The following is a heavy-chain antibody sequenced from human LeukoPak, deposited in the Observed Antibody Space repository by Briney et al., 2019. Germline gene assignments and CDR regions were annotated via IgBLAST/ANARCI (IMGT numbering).Heavy chain of an antibody. Sequence: PGRSLRLSCAASGFTFSSYGMHWVRQAPGKGLEWVAVISYDGSNKYYADSVKGRFTISRDNSKNTLYLQMNSLRAEDTAVYYCAKGHILLWFGEFFDYWGQGTLVTVSS. CDR1: GFTFSSYG. CDR2: ISYDGSNK. CDR3: AKGHILLWFGEFFDY. J-gene: IGHJ4*02. V-gene: IGHV3-30*18. D-gene: IGHD3-10*01.